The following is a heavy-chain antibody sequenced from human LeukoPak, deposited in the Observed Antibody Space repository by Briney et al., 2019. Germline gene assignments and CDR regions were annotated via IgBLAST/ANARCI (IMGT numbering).Heavy chain of an antibody. D-gene: IGHD3-16*01. J-gene: IGHJ6*02. V-gene: IGHV1-58*02. CDR1: GFTFTSSA. Sequence: ASVKVSCKASGFTFTSSAMQWVRQARGQRLEWIGWIVVGSGNTNYAQKFQERVTITRDMSTSTAYMELSSLRSEDTAVYYCAAFIDVHYGMDVWGQGTTVTVSS. CDR2: IVVGSGNT. CDR3: AAFIDVHYGMDV.